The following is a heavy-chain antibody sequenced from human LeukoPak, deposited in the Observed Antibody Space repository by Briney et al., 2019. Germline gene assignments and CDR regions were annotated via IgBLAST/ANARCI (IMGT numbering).Heavy chain of an antibody. J-gene: IGHJ3*02. V-gene: IGHV6-1*01. Sequence: SQTLSLTCAISGDSVSSNNAAWNWISQSPSRGLEWLGRTYYRYRLFTDYALSVKSRITINPDTSRNQFSLQLNSVSPEDTAVYYCVRGSALDIWGQGTMVTVSS. CDR2: TYYRYRLFT. CDR3: VRGSALDI. CDR1: GDSVSSNNAA.